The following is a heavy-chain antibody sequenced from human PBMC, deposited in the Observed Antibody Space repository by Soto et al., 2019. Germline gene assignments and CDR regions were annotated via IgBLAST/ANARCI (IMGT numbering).Heavy chain of an antibody. CDR3: AKGSRSTSWLVRDYYKGLDV. D-gene: IGHD6-6*01. CDR1: GFTFSSYA. Sequence: GSLRLSCAASGFTFSSYAMKWFRQAPGKGLEWVSAISGSGGSTYDTDPVRGRFTISRDNSKNTLYLQMDNLRADDTAVYYCAKGSRSTSWLVRDYYKGLDVWGQGTTVTVS. CDR2: ISGSGGST. J-gene: IGHJ6*02. V-gene: IGHV3-23*01.